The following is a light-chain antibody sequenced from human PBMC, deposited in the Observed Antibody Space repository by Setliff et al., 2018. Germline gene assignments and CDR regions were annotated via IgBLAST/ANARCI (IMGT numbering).Light chain of an antibody. CDR2: DVT. CDR1: SSDVGGYNY. CDR3: SSYTTSGTYV. V-gene: IGLV2-14*03. Sequence: QSVLTQPASVSGSPGQWITISCSGTSSDVGGYNYVSWYQQHPGKAPKLMIYDVTNRPSGISNRFSGSKSGNTASLTISGLQAEDDADYYCSSYTTSGTYVFGTGTKGTVL. J-gene: IGLJ1*01.